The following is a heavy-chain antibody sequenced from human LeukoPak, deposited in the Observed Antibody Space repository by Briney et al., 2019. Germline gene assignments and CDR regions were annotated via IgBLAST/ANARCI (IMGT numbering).Heavy chain of an antibody. J-gene: IGHJ4*02. Sequence: GRSLRLSCEASGFTFSSYRMNWVRQAPGKGLEWVSSITSNGGLIYYGDSVKGRFTISRDNAKNSLYLQMDSLRAEDTAVYYCAGPIWGSYVFDYWGQGTLVTVSS. CDR3: AGPIWGSYVFDY. D-gene: IGHD3-16*01. V-gene: IGHV3-21*01. CDR2: ITSNGGLI. CDR1: GFTFSSYR.